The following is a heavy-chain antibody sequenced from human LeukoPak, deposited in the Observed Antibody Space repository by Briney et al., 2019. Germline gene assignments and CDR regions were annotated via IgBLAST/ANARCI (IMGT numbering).Heavy chain of an antibody. V-gene: IGHV4-61*01. CDR2: IYHSGGT. D-gene: IGHD6-19*01. J-gene: IGHJ4*02. Sequence: SETLSLTCTVTGDSVSSGSSYWSWIREPPGKGLEWIGYIYHSGGTNYNPSLKNRVTISLDTSKNQFSLKLSSVTAADTAVYYCARGSGWYFVYWGQGTLVTVSS. CDR1: GDSVSSGSSY. CDR3: ARGSGWYFVY.